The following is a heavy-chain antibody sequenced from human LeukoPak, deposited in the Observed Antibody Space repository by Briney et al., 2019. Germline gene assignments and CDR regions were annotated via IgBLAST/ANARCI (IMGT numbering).Heavy chain of an antibody. J-gene: IGHJ3*02. V-gene: IGHV4-39*07. D-gene: IGHD2-15*01. CDR2: IYYSGST. Sequence: SETLSLTCTVSGGSISSSSYYWRWIRQPPGKGLEWIGSIYYSGSTYYNPSLKSRVTISVDTSKNQFSLKLSSVTAADTAVYYCARKGPWSSDAFDIWGQGTMVTVSS. CDR3: ARKGPWSSDAFDI. CDR1: GGSISSSSYY.